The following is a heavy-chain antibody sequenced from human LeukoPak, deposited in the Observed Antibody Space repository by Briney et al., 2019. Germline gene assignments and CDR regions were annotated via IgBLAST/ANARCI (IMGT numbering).Heavy chain of an antibody. CDR3: ARLGYGRALGAFDI. CDR1: GFTVSSNY. CDR2: IYSGGST. D-gene: IGHD5-18*01. Sequence: PGGSLRLSCAASGFTVSSNYMSWVRQAPGKGLEWVSVIYSGGSTYYADSVKGRFTISRDNSKNTLYLQMNGLRAEDTAVYYCARLGYGRALGAFDIWGQGTMVTVSS. V-gene: IGHV3-53*01. J-gene: IGHJ3*02.